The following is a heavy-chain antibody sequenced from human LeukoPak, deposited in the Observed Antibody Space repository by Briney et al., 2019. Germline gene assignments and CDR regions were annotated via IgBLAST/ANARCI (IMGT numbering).Heavy chain of an antibody. CDR1: GFSFSSYW. CDR2: IKQDGSEE. Sequence: GGSLRLSCAASGFSFSSYWMSWVRQVPGKGVEWVANIKQDGSEEYYVDSVKGRFTISRDNSKNTLYLQMNGLRADDTAVYYCATSSGDYCSSTSCYAHYWGQGTLVTVSS. V-gene: IGHV3-7*03. CDR3: ATSSGDYCSSTSCYAHY. J-gene: IGHJ4*02. D-gene: IGHD2-2*01.